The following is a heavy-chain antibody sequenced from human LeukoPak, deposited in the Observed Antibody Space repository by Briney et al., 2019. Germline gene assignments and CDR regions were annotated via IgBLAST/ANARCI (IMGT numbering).Heavy chain of an antibody. CDR1: GFTSSSYG. J-gene: IGHJ4*02. CDR3: ARNRATNDY. CDR2: ISYDGSNK. Sequence: GGSLRLSCAASGFTSSSYGMHWVRQAPGKGLEWVAVISYDGSNKYYADSVKGRFTISRDNSKNTLYLQMNSLRAEDTAVYYCARNRATNDYWGQGTLVTVSS. V-gene: IGHV3-30*03. D-gene: IGHD1-26*01.